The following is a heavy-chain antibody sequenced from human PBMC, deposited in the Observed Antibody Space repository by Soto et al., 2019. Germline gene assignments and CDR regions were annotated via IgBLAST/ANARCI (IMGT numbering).Heavy chain of an antibody. Sequence: ASVKVSCKASGYTFTSYDINWVRQATGQGLEWMGWMNPNSGNTGYAQKFQGRVTMTRNTSISTAYMELSSLRSEDTAVYYCARGRGGYCSSTSCQPRRNYYYYYYMDVWGKGTKVTVYS. V-gene: IGHV1-8*01. CDR3: ARGRGGYCSSTSCQPRRNYYYYYYMDV. CDR1: GYTFTSYD. CDR2: MNPNSGNT. J-gene: IGHJ6*03. D-gene: IGHD2-2*01.